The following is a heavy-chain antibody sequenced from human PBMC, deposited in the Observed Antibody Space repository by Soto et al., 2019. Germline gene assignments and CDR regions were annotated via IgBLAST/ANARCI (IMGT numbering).Heavy chain of an antibody. Sequence: GGSLRLSCAASGFTFSNHGMHWVRQAPGKGLEWVAVIWYDGSYKYYADSVKGRFTISRDNSKNTLYLQMNRLRAEDTALYYCARQDMVSYYFDSWGQGTLVTVSS. J-gene: IGHJ4*02. CDR2: IWYDGSYK. CDR3: ARQDMVSYYFDS. V-gene: IGHV3-33*01. CDR1: GFTFSNHG. D-gene: IGHD2-8*01.